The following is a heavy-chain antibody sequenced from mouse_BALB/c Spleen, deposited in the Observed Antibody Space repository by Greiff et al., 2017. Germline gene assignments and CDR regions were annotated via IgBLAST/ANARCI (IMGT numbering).Heavy chain of an antibody. V-gene: IGHV1S29*02. CDR2: IYPYNGGT. CDR1: GYTFTDYN. Sequence: VQLQQSGPELVQPGASVKISCKASGYTFTDYNMHWVKQSHGKSLEWIGYIYPYNGGTGYNQKFKSKATLTVDNSSSTAYMELRSLTSEDSAVYYCARAYYRYDDAMDYWGQGTSVTVSS. J-gene: IGHJ4*01. CDR3: ARAYYRYDDAMDY. D-gene: IGHD2-14*01.